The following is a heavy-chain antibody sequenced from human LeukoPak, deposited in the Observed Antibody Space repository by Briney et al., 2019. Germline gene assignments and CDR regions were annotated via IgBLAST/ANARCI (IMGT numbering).Heavy chain of an antibody. Sequence: GASVKVSCTASEYTFTAYFIHWVRQAPGQGLEWMGWINPYSGGKNYAQRFQGRVTMTRDTSISTAFMELRSLRSDDTAVYYCARGSYDTSCYYRGDWFDPWGQGTLVTVSS. CDR3: ARGSYDTSCYYRGDWFDP. J-gene: IGHJ5*02. CDR1: EYTFTAYF. CDR2: INPYSGGK. D-gene: IGHD3-22*01. V-gene: IGHV1-2*02.